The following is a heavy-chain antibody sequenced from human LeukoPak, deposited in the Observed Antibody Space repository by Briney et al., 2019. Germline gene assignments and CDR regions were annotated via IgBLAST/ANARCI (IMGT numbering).Heavy chain of an antibody. Sequence: PGGSLRLSCAASGFTFSSYWMSWVRQAPGKGLEWVANIKQDGSNKYYGDSVKGRFTISRDNSKNTQYLQMNSLRVEDTAVYYCARDPMKYDDYYYYGMDVWGQGTTVTVSS. CDR2: IKQDGSNK. V-gene: IGHV3-7*01. CDR3: ARDPMKYDDYYYYGMDV. CDR1: GFTFSSYW. D-gene: IGHD3-22*01. J-gene: IGHJ6*02.